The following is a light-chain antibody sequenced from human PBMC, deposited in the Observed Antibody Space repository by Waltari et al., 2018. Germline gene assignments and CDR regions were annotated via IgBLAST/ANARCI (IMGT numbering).Light chain of an antibody. CDR2: GAS. J-gene: IGKJ2*01. V-gene: IGKV3-15*01. Sequence: IVMTQSPATLSVPPGERATLSCRSSQSISTNLAWFQRKPGQAPRLLIYGASTRATGVPARFSGSGSGTYFTLVISSLQSEDFAVYYCQQYDKWLRYSFGQGTKLEIK. CDR3: QQYDKWLRYS. CDR1: QSISTN.